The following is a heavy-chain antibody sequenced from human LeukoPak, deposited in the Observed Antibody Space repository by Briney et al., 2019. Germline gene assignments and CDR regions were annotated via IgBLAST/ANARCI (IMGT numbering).Heavy chain of an antibody. CDR1: GGSISSYY. D-gene: IGHD4-17*01. J-gene: IGHJ3*02. Sequence: PSETLSLTCTVSGGSISSYYWSWIRQPPGKGLEWIGYIYYSGSTNYNPSLKSRVTISVDTSKNQFSLKLSSVTAADTAVYYCARQATHGDYVGAFDIWGQGTMVTVSS. CDR2: IYYSGST. V-gene: IGHV4-59*08. CDR3: ARQATHGDYVGAFDI.